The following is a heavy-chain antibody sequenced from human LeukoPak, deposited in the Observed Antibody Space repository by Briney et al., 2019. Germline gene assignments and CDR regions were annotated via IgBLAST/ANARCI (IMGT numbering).Heavy chain of an antibody. CDR1: GGSLSGYY. CDR3: ARVRIMAKYYYDSSGYKSHDP. Sequence: SETLSLTCAVYGGSLSGYYWSWIRQPPGKGLEWIGEINHSGSTNYNPSLKSRVTISVDTSKNQFSLKLSSVTAADTAVYYCARVRIMAKYYYDSSGYKSHDPWGQGTLVTVSS. CDR2: INHSGST. J-gene: IGHJ5*02. V-gene: IGHV4-34*01. D-gene: IGHD3-22*01.